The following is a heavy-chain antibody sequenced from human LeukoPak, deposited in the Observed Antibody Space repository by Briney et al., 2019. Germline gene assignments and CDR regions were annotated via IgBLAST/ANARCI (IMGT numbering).Heavy chain of an antibody. CDR1: GFTFRNYW. CDR3: ARVGQWLPDY. CDR2: IKLDGSDK. V-gene: IGHV3-7*01. D-gene: IGHD6-19*01. J-gene: IGHJ4*02. Sequence: GGSLRLSCAASGFTFRNYWMSWVRQAPGKGLEWVANIKLDGSDKYYVDSVKGRFTISRDNAKNSVYLQMNSLRAEDTAVYYCARVGQWLPDYWGQGTLVTVSS.